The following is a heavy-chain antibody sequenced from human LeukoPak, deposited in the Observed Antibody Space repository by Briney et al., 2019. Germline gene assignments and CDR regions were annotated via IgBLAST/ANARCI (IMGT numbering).Heavy chain of an antibody. CDR3: ATHSHGHYFDY. D-gene: IGHD1-26*01. Sequence: SETLSLTCAVYGGSFSGYYWSWIRQPPGKGLEWIGEINHSGSTNYNPSLKSRVTISVDTSKNQFSLKLSSVTAADTAVYYCATHSHGHYFDYWGQGTLVTVSS. CDR2: INHSGST. V-gene: IGHV4-34*01. CDR1: GGSFSGYY. J-gene: IGHJ4*02.